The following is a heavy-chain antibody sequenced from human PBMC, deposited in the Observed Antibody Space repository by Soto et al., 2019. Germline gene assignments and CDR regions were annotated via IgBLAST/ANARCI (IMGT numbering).Heavy chain of an antibody. V-gene: IGHV3-7*03. CDR3: ARDHLILPAHDFFYGSDV. CDR2: IPQDGVDG. D-gene: IGHD2-21*02. J-gene: IGHJ6*02. CDR1: GFTFSMYL. Sequence: PGGSLRLYFEFSGFTFSMYLMSWFRHSPGKGLEWVAKIPQDGVDGHYADSVKGRFTISRDNGKNSLYLQLNNLRAEDTAVYYCARDHLILPAHDFFYGSDVWGRGATVTVS.